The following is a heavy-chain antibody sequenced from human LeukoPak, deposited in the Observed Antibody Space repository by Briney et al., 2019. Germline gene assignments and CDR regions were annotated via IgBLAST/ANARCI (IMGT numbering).Heavy chain of an antibody. D-gene: IGHD5-18*01. CDR3: ARAVWIQRPMPPADY. Sequence: GGSLRLSCAASGFTFSSYAMHWVRQAPGKGLEWVAVISYDGSNKYYADSVKGRFTISRDNSKNTLYLQMNSLRAEDTAVYYCARAVWIQRPMPPADYWGQGTLVTVSS. V-gene: IGHV3-30-3*01. CDR1: GFTFSSYA. CDR2: ISYDGSNK. J-gene: IGHJ4*02.